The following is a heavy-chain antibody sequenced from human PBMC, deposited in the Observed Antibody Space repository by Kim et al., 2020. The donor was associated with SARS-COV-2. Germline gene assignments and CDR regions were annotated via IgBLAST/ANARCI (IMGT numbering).Heavy chain of an antibody. CDR2: VYYTGST. D-gene: IGHD2-2*02. Sequence: SETLSLTCTVSGGSLSSSAYYWGWIRQPPGKGLEWIGSVYYTGSTYYNPSLKSRVTISVDTSKNQFSLKLSSVTAADTAVYYCARHFHGTSIRVLGLHQFDYWGQGTLVTVPT. V-gene: IGHV4-39*01. CDR1: GGSLSSSAYY. CDR3: ARHFHGTSIRVLGLHQFDY. J-gene: IGHJ4*02.